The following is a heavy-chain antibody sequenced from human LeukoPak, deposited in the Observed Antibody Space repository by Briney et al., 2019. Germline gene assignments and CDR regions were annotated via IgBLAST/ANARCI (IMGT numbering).Heavy chain of an antibody. D-gene: IGHD3-22*01. Sequence: GGSLRLSCVGSGFTFSSYWMKWVRQAPGKGLEWVANIKQDGSEKYYVDSVKGRFTISRDNAKNSLYLQMSSLRAEDTAVYYCARAPSYDSSGYYPYWGQGTLVTVSS. CDR2: IKQDGSEK. J-gene: IGHJ4*02. CDR3: ARAPSYDSSGYYPY. V-gene: IGHV3-7*01. CDR1: GFTFSSYW.